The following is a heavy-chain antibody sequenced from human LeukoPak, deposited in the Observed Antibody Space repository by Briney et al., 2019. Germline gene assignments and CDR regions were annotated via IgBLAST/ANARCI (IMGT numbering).Heavy chain of an antibody. Sequence: SVKVSCKASGGTFSSYAISWVRQAPGQGLEWMGGIIPIFGTANYAQKFQGRVTITTDESTSTAYMELSSLRSEDTAVYYCARDREQMATIMDYWGQGTLVTVSS. J-gene: IGHJ4*02. CDR2: IIPIFGTA. V-gene: IGHV1-69*05. CDR3: ARDREQMATIMDY. CDR1: GGTFSSYA. D-gene: IGHD5-24*01.